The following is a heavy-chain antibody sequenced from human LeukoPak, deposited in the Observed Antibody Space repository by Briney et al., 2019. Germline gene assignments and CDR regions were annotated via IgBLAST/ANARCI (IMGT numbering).Heavy chain of an antibody. V-gene: IGHV1-18*01. Sequence: GASVRLSCKASGYTFTSYGMSWVRQAPGQGLEWVGWISGCGGNTYYAQKLQGRVTMTRDTSTSTAYMELRNLRSDDTAVYYCARVVFKEVVADKGDAFDIWGQGTMVTVSS. CDR3: ARVVFKEVVADKGDAFDI. CDR1: GYTFTSYG. D-gene: IGHD2-15*01. J-gene: IGHJ3*02. CDR2: ISGCGGNT.